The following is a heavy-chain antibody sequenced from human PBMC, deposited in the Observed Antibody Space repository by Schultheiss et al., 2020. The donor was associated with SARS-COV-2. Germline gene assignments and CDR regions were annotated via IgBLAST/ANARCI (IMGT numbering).Heavy chain of an antibody. Sequence: SETLSLTCTVSGGSISSYYWGWIRQPPGKGLEWIGYIYYSGSTNYNPSLKSRVTISVDTSKNQFSLKLSSVTAADTAVYYCARGTWELGKFDYWGQGTLVTVSS. CDR3: ARGTWELGKFDY. CDR1: GGSISSYY. J-gene: IGHJ4*02. V-gene: IGHV4-59*01. CDR2: IYYSGST. D-gene: IGHD1-26*01.